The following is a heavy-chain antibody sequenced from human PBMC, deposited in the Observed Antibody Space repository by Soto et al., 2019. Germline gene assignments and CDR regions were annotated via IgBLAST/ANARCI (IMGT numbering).Heavy chain of an antibody. V-gene: IGHV1-8*01. Sequence: QVQLVQSGAEVKKPGASVKVSCKATGYTFTTYDINWVRQATGQGLEWMGWMNPNSGDTGYAQKFQGRVTMTRDTSISTAYMELSTLTSEDTAVYYCVRGLEWLRHYWGQGTLVTVSS. J-gene: IGHJ4*02. CDR3: VRGLEWLRHY. CDR2: MNPNSGDT. D-gene: IGHD5-12*01. CDR1: GYTFTTYD.